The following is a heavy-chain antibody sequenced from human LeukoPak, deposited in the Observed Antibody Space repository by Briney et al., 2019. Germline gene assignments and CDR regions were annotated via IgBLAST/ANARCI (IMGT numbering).Heavy chain of an antibody. D-gene: IGHD6-19*01. CDR3: AKVDGQWLFVGAFDI. CDR1: GFTFSDFS. J-gene: IGHJ3*02. Sequence: GGSLRLSCAASGFTFSDFSMNWVRQAPGKGLEWVSLISWDGGSTYYADSVKGRFTVSRDNSKNSLYLQMNSLRTEDTALYYCAKVDGQWLFVGAFDIWGQGTMVTVSS. V-gene: IGHV3-43*01. CDR2: ISWDGGST.